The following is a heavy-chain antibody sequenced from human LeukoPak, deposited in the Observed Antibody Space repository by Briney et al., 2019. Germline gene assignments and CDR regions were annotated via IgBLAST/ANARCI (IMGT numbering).Heavy chain of an antibody. CDR2: ISGSGGST. J-gene: IGHJ4*02. CDR3: ARAPLYHYDSSGYLFDY. V-gene: IGHV3-23*01. Sequence: GGTLRLSCAASGFTFSSYGMSWVRQAPGKGLEWVSAISGSGGSTYYADSVKGRFTISRDNSKNTLYLQMNSPRAEDTAVYYCARAPLYHYDSSGYLFDYWGQGTLVTVSS. CDR1: GFTFSSYG. D-gene: IGHD3-22*01.